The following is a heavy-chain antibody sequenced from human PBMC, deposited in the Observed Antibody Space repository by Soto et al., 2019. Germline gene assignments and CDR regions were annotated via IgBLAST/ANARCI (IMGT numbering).Heavy chain of an antibody. Sequence: QVQLQESGPGLMKPSGTLTLTCAVSGGSISSDKWWSWVRQPPGKGLEWIGEIYHSGSTNYSPSLKGRVTLSVDKSKNQCSLDVRSVTPADTAVYYCAGGRGDFWSGNSLFFFDSWGQGTLVTVSS. J-gene: IGHJ4*02. CDR3: AGGRGDFWSGNSLFFFDS. D-gene: IGHD3-3*01. CDR2: IYHSGST. V-gene: IGHV4-4*02. CDR1: GGSISSDKW.